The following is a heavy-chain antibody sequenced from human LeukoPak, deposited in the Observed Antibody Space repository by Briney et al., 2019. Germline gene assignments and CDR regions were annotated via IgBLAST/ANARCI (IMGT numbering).Heavy chain of an antibody. CDR3: ARDPRDRIFGPLDY. D-gene: IGHD3/OR15-3a*01. J-gene: IGHJ4*02. CDR2: ISYDGNDK. CDR1: GFTSNTFA. Sequence: PGGSLRLSCTVSGFTSNTFAMHWVRQSPGKGLEWVALISYDGNDKYYTDSVKGRFTISRDISKNTVYLQMNSLRPEDTAVYYCARDPRDRIFGPLDYWGQGTLVTVSS. V-gene: IGHV3-30*14.